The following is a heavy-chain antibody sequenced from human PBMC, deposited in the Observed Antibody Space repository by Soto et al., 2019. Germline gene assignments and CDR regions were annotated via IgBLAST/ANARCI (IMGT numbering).Heavy chain of an antibody. CDR1: GFAFSSYS. V-gene: IGHV3-30*03. J-gene: IGHJ6*02. D-gene: IGHD3-16*01. Sequence: GGSLRLSCAASGFAFSSYSKHWVRQAPGKGLEWVAFISVDGGDEYYADSVKGRFTISRDNSKNTLYLQMNSLRAEDTAVYHCAREGSNARDYYHYGMDVWGQGTTVTVS. CDR2: ISVDGGDE. CDR3: AREGSNARDYYHYGMDV.